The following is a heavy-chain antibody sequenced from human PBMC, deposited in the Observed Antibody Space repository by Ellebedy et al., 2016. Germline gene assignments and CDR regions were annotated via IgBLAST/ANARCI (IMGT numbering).Heavy chain of an antibody. CDR1: GFTFSSYS. V-gene: IGHV3-21*01. CDR3: ARGSGWFGEDYYYYGMDV. Sequence: GGSLRLXCAASGFTFSSYSMNWVRQAPGKGLEWVSSISSSSSYIYYADSVKGRFTISRDNAKNSLYLQMNSLRAEDTAVYYCARGSGWFGEDYYYYGMDVWGQGTTVTVSS. D-gene: IGHD3-10*01. J-gene: IGHJ6*02. CDR2: ISSSSSYI.